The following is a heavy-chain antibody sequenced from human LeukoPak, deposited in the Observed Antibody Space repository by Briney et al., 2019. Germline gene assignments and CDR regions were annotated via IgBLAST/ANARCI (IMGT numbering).Heavy chain of an antibody. CDR1: EFTFSSYN. D-gene: IGHD3-16*02. V-gene: IGHV3-23*01. Sequence: GGSLRLSCAASEFTFSSYNMNWVRQAPGKGLEWVSTVNTNGGSTYYAASVKGRFTVSRDNSANTLSLQMNSLTVADTAIYYCVREDFAYVSETYRYWFDPWGQGTLVTVSS. J-gene: IGHJ5*02. CDR3: VREDFAYVSETYRYWFDP. CDR2: VNTNGGST.